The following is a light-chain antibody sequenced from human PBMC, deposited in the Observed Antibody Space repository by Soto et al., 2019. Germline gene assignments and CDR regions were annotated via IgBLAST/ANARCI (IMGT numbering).Light chain of an antibody. CDR3: QKYDSAPFT. V-gene: IGKV1-27*01. CDR2: GAS. CDR1: QGVGNY. J-gene: IGKJ3*01. Sequence: DIQMTQSPSSLSASVGDRVTITCRASQGVGNYLAWYQQKPGKVPNVLIYGASTLQSEVPSRFSGSGFGTVFTLTITSLQPEDVATYYCQKYDSAPFTFGPGTTVDIK.